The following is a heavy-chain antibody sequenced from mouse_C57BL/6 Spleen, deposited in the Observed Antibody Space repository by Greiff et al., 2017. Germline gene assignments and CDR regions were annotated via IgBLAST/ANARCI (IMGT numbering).Heavy chain of an antibody. J-gene: IGHJ1*03. CDR3: ARDPTTVVPNWYFDV. CDR2: ISDGGSYT. Sequence: EVMLVESGGGLVKPGGSLKLSCAASGFTFSSYAMSWVRQTPEKRLEWVANISDGGSYTYYPDNVKGRFTISRDNAKNNLYLQMSHLKSEDTAMYYCARDPTTVVPNWYFDVWGTGTTVTVSS. D-gene: IGHD1-1*01. CDR1: GFTFSSYA. V-gene: IGHV5-4*01.